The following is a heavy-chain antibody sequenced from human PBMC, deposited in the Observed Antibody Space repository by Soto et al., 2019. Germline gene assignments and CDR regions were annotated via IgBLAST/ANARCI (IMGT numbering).Heavy chain of an antibody. J-gene: IGHJ4*02. CDR1: GFTASNYA. CDR2: IRGSGETT. V-gene: IGHV3-23*01. CDR3: AKGGAATDIILDS. D-gene: IGHD1-26*01. Sequence: EVELLESGGGLLQSGGSLRLSCAASGFTASNYAMSWVRQSPDKGLEWLSSIRGSGETTYYADSVKGRVTISRDNDKNTLYLQINSLTAGDTAVYYCAKGGAATDIILDSWGPGTPVTVSA.